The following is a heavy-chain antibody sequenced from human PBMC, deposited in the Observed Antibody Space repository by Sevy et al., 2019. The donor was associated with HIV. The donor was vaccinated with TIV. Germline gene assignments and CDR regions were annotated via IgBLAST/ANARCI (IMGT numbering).Heavy chain of an antibody. D-gene: IGHD3-10*01. J-gene: IGHJ4*02. CDR1: GFTFSSYA. CDR3: AKNRGGSGSYYCDY. V-gene: IGHV3-23*01. Sequence: GGSLRLSCAASGFTFSSYAMSWVRQAPGNGLEWVSSISTTGDNTYYADSMKGRFTISRDNSKNTLYLQMNSLRAEDTALYYCAKNRGGSGSYYCDYWGQGTLVTVSS. CDR2: ISTTGDNT.